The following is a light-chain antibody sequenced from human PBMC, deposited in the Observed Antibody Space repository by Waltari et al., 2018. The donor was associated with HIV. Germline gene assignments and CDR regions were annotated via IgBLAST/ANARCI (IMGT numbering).Light chain of an antibody. J-gene: IGLJ2*01. V-gene: IGLV1-51*01. CDR1: SSNIGNNY. CDR3: ATWDTSLSAVV. CDR2: DNN. Sequence: QSVLTQPPSVSAAPGQKVTIHCYGSSSNIGNNYVYWYKQLPGKAPKRLIYDNNKRPSGIPDRFSGSKSGTSATLGITGLQTGDEADYYCATWDTSLSAVVFGGGTKLTVL.